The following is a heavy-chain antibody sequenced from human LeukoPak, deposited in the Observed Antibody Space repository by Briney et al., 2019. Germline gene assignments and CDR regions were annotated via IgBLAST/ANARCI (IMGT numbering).Heavy chain of an antibody. J-gene: IGHJ4*02. CDR3: ARLGYSGYDYYFDY. Sequence: PSETLSLTCTASGGSISSSSYYWGWIRQPPGKGLEWIGSIYYSGSTYYNPSLKSRVTISVDTSKNQFSLKLSSVTAADTAVYYCARLGYSGYDYYFDYWGQGTLVTVSS. CDR2: IYYSGST. V-gene: IGHV4-39*01. CDR1: GGSISSSSYY. D-gene: IGHD5-12*01.